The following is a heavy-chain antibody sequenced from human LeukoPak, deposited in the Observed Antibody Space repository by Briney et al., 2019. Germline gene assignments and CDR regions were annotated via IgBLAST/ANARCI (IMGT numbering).Heavy chain of an antibody. CDR3: ARARPDYFDY. J-gene: IGHJ4*02. CDR2: IKEDGSEK. V-gene: IGHV3-7*01. CDR1: RFTFSSYW. Sequence: GGSLRLSCAVSRFTFSSYWMTWVRQAPGKGLEWVANIKEDGSEKYYVDSVKGRFTVPRDNGKDSLYLQMNSLRAEDTAVYYCARARPDYFDYWGQGSLVTVSS.